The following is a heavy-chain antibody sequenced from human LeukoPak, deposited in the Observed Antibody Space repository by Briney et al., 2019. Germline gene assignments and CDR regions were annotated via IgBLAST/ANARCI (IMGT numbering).Heavy chain of an antibody. J-gene: IGHJ4*02. Sequence: GGSLRLSCEASGFTFTGYGMHWVRQAPGKGLVWVSRINTDGSITNYADSVKGRFTVSRDNAKNTVYLQMNSLRAEDTAVYYCAKDRPIEYWGEGTLVTVSS. CDR1: GFTFTGYG. CDR3: AKDRPIEY. CDR2: INTDGSIT. V-gene: IGHV3-74*01.